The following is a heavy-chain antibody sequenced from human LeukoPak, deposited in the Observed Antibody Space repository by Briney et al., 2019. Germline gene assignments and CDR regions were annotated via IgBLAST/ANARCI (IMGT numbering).Heavy chain of an antibody. D-gene: IGHD3-22*01. CDR2: INPNSGGT. V-gene: IGHV1-2*02. J-gene: IGHJ4*02. CDR1: GYTFTSYY. CDR3: ARTLPVWLTLGY. Sequence: ASVKVSCKASGYTFTSYYMHWVRQAPGQGLEWMGWINPNSGGTNYAQKFQGRVTMTRDTSISTAYMELSRLRSDDTAVYYCARTLPVWLTLGYWGQGTLVTVSS.